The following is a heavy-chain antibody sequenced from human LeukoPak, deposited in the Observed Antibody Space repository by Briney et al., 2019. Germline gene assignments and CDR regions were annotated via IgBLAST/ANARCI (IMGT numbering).Heavy chain of an antibody. CDR2: MNPNSGNT. CDR1: GGTFSSYA. D-gene: IGHD1-14*01. J-gene: IGHJ4*02. V-gene: IGHV1-8*02. CDR3: ARGRNPTGIFDY. Sequence: ASVKVSCKASGGTFSSYAISWVRQAPGQGLEWMGWMNPNSGNTGYAQKFQGRVTMTRNTSISTAYMELSSLRSEDTAVYYCARGRNPTGIFDYWGQGTLVTVSS.